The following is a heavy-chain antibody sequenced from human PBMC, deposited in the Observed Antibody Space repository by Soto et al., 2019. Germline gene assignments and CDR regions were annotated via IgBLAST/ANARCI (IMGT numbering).Heavy chain of an antibody. J-gene: IGHJ4*02. CDR3: ASPDYDSSGYYSFDY. Sequence: QLQLQESGPGLVKPSETLSLTCTVSGGSISSSSYYWGWIRQPPGKGLEWIGSIYYSGSTYYNPSLKSRVTISVDTSKNQFSLKLSSVTAADTAVYYCASPDYDSSGYYSFDYWGQGTLVTVSS. V-gene: IGHV4-39*01. CDR1: GGSISSSSYY. D-gene: IGHD3-22*01. CDR2: IYYSGST.